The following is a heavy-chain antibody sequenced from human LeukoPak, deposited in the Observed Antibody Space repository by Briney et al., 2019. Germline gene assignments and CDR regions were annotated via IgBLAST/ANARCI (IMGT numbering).Heavy chain of an antibody. V-gene: IGHV4-38-2*01. CDR1: GYSISSNYF. Sequence: SETLSLTCAVYGYSISSNYFWGWIRQSPGKGLEWIGSIYHSGSTYYNPPLKSRVTLSVDTPNNQFSLRLISVTAADTAIYYCARSSNNWFDPWGQGTLVTVSS. J-gene: IGHJ5*02. CDR2: IYHSGST. D-gene: IGHD6-6*01. CDR3: ARSSNNWFDP.